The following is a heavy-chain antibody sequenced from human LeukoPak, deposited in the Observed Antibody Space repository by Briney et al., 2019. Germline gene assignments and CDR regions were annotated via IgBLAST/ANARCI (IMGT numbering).Heavy chain of an antibody. CDR1: GFTFNSYY. CDR3: AREDFGVDY. CDR2: INRDGSDT. Sequence: GGSLRLSCAASGFTFNSYYMNWVREALGKGLVWVSRINRDGSDTIYADSVKGRFTISRDNAKNTLFLQMNSLRAEDTAVYYCAREDFGVDYWGQGTLVTVSS. D-gene: IGHD3-10*01. V-gene: IGHV3-74*01. J-gene: IGHJ4*02.